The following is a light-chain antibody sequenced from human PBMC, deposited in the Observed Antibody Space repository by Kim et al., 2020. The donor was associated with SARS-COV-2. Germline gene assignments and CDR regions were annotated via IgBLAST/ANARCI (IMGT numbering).Light chain of an antibody. J-gene: IGKJ1*01. V-gene: IGKV3-15*01. CDR3: QQYNNWPRA. CDR1: QSVSSN. CDR2: GAS. Sequence: EIVMTQSPAPLSVSPGERATLSCRASQSVSSNFAWYQQKPGQAPRLLIYGASTRATGIPARFSGSGSGTEFTLTISSLQSEDVAVYYCQQYNNWPRAFGQGTKVDIK.